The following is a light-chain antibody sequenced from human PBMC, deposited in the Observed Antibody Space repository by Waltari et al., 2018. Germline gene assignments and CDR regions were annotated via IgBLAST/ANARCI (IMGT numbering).Light chain of an antibody. CDR1: QSVSSN. V-gene: IGKV3-15*01. J-gene: IGKJ1*01. Sequence: EIVMTQSPATLSVSPGERAPLSCMASQSVSSNLAWYQQNPGQAPRLLIYGASTRATGIPAGLSGSGSGTEFTLTISSLQSEDFAVYYCQQYKNWPWTFGLGTKVEIK. CDR3: QQYKNWPWT. CDR2: GAS.